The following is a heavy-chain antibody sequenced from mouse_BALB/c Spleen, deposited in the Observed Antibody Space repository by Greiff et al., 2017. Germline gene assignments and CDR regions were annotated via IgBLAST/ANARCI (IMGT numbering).Heavy chain of an antibody. D-gene: IGHD6-5*01. CDR3: ARSRGYPYAMDY. CDR1: GYAFSSYW. V-gene: IGHV1-80*01. CDR2: IYPGDGDT. J-gene: IGHJ2*01. Sequence: VQLQQSGAELVRPGSSVKISCKASGYAFSSYWMNWVKQRPGQGLEWIGQIYPGDGDTDYNGKFKGKATLTADKSSSTAYMQLSSLTSEDSAVYFCARSRGYPYAMDYWGQGTTLTVSS.